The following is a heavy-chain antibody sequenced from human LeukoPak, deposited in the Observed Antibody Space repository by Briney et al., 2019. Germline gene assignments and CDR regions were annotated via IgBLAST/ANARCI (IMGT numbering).Heavy chain of an antibody. D-gene: IGHD1-14*01. V-gene: IGHV1-8*02. CDR3: ARGQNPTGVDY. CDR1: GYTFTGYY. CDR2: INPNSGNT. J-gene: IGHJ4*02. Sequence: ASVKVSCKASGYTFTGYYMHWVRQAPGQGLEWMGWINPNSGNTGYAQKFQGRVTMTRNTSISTAYMELSSLRSEDTAVYYCARGQNPTGVDYWGQGTLVTVSS.